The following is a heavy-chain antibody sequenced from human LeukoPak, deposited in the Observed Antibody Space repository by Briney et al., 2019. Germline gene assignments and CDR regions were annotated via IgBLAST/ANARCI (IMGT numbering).Heavy chain of an antibody. CDR1: GGTFSSYA. J-gene: IGHJ5*02. CDR3: ARDRGHYDYVLGELSSPNNWFDP. CDR2: IIPIFGTA. D-gene: IGHD3-16*02. Sequence: SVKVSCKASGGTFSSYAISWVQQAPGQGLEWMGGIIPIFGTANYAQKFQGRVTITADESRSTAYMELSSLRSEDTAVYYCARDRGHYDYVLGELSSPNNWFDPWGQGTLVTVSS. V-gene: IGHV1-69*13.